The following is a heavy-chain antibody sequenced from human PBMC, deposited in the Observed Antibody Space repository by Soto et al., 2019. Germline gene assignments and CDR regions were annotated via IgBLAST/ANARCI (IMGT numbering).Heavy chain of an antibody. CDR2: IKSKSAGETT. Sequence: EVQLVESGGGLVKPGGSLRLSCAASGFSFRTTWKAWVRQAPGKGLEWVGRIKSKSAGETTDYADPVKGRFTISRDDSKDTLYLHMDSLETGDTAVYYCSTGSPFSGRVFDYWGQGTLVTVSS. CDR1: GFSFRTTW. CDR3: STGSPFSGRVFDY. V-gene: IGHV3-15*05. J-gene: IGHJ4*02. D-gene: IGHD1-26*01.